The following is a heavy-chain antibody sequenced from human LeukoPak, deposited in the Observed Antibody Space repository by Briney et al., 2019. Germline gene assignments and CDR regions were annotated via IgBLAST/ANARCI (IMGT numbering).Heavy chain of an antibody. Sequence: PGGSLRLSCAASGFTFSSSWMHWVRQTPGKGLVWVSRINGDETSTTYADSVKGRFTISRDNAKNTLYLQMNSLRVEDTAVYYCARVRSSGWYGSWGQGTLVTVSS. D-gene: IGHD6-19*01. J-gene: IGHJ5*01. CDR3: ARVRSSGWYGS. CDR1: GFTFSSSW. V-gene: IGHV3-74*01. CDR2: INGDETST.